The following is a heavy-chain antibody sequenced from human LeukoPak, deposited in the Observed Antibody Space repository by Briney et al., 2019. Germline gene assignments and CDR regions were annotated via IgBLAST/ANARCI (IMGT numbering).Heavy chain of an antibody. CDR2: IKQDGSEK. CDR1: GFTFSNYW. V-gene: IGHV3-7*03. J-gene: IGHJ4*02. CDR3: ARDGYGPHYFDY. D-gene: IGHD2-2*03. Sequence: PGGSLRLSCAASGFTFSNYWMSWVRQAPGKGLEWVANIKQDGSEKNYVDSVRGRFTISRDNAKNSLFLQMNSLRAEDTAVYYCARDGYGPHYFDYWGQGTLVTVSS.